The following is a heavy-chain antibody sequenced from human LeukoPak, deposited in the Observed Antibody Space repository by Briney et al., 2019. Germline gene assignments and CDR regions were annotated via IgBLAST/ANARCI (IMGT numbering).Heavy chain of an antibody. J-gene: IGHJ6*03. CDR2: IYLGDSDT. D-gene: IGHD3-10*01. Sequence: GASLQISCHLSGSPFGTYWIGWVRQMPGKGLEWMGIIYLGDSDTRYSPSFQGQVTISAAKSISTAYLQWSSLKASDTAMYYCARQSLSYYYGSGSYRHYYYYYMDVWGKGTTVTVSS. CDR3: ARQSLSYYYGSGSYRHYYYYYMDV. CDR1: GSPFGTYW. V-gene: IGHV5-51*01.